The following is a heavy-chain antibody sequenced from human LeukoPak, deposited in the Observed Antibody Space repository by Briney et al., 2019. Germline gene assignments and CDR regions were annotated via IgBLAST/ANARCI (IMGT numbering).Heavy chain of an antibody. CDR1: GYSFTSYW. V-gene: IGHV5-51*01. CDR2: IYPSDSDT. D-gene: IGHD5-24*01. J-gene: IGHJ4*02. CDR3: ARLIVEMATISLIDY. Sequence: GESLKISCKGSGYSFTSYWIGWVRQMPGKGLEWMGIIYPSDSDTRYSPSFQGQVTISADKSISTAYLQWSSLKASDTAMYYCARLIVEMATISLIDYWGQGTLVTVSS.